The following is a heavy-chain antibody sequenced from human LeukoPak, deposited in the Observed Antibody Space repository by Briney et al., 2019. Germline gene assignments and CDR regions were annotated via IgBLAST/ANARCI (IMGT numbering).Heavy chain of an antibody. D-gene: IGHD3-22*01. CDR2: IIPIFGTA. Sequence: ASVKVSCKASGGTFSSYAISWMRQAPGQGLEWMGGIIPIFGTANYAQKFQGRVTITADESTSTAYMELSSLRSEDTAVYYCARDRSYYYDSSAPGAFDIWGQGTMVTVSS. J-gene: IGHJ3*02. CDR1: GGTFSSYA. CDR3: ARDRSYYYDSSAPGAFDI. V-gene: IGHV1-69*13.